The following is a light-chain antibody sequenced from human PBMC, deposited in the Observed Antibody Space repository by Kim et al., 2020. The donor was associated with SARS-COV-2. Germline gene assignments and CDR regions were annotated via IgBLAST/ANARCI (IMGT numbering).Light chain of an antibody. CDR3: AAWEDSPDGYVV. V-gene: IGLV1-44*01. J-gene: IGLJ2*01. CDR2: TNN. Sequence: QRVAISCSGTTSNIETNAVNWYQQLPGAAPKLLIHTNNHRPSGVPDRFSGSRFGTSASLTISGLQSEDEADYFCAAWEDSPDGYVVFGGGTQLTVL. CDR1: TSNIETNA.